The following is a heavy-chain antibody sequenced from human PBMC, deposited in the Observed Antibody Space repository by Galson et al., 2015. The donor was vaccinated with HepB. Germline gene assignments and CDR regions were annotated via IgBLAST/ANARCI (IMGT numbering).Heavy chain of an antibody. Sequence: SLRLSCAASGFTFSSYAMHWVRQAPGKGLEWVAVISYDGSNKYYADSVKGRFTISRDNSKNTLYLQMNSLRAEDTAVYYCARDLYEWCSGWYDYWGQGTLVTVSS. J-gene: IGHJ4*02. CDR3: ARDLYEWCSGWYDY. CDR2: ISYDGSNK. D-gene: IGHD6-19*01. V-gene: IGHV3-30-3*01. CDR1: GFTFSSYA.